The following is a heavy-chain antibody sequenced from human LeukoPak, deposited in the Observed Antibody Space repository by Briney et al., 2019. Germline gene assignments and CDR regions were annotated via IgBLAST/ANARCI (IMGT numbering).Heavy chain of an antibody. CDR3: ARWYSSGWYSDY. CDR2: ISYDGSNK. D-gene: IGHD6-19*01. J-gene: IGHJ4*02. CDR1: GFTFSSYA. V-gene: IGHV3-30-3*01. Sequence: GGSLRLSCAASGFTFSSYAMHWVRQAPGKGLEWVAVISYDGSNKYYADSVRGRFTISRDNAKNTVYLQMNSLRAEDTAVYYCARWYSSGWYSDYWGQGTLVTVSS.